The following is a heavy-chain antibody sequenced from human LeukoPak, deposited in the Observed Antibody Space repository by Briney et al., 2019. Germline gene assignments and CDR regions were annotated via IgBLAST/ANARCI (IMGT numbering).Heavy chain of an antibody. CDR3: ANIRFGY. CDR2: ISYSGTT. D-gene: IGHD1-14*01. V-gene: IGHV4-39*07. Sequence: PSETLSLTCTVSGGSISSTSYYWGWIRQPPGKGLEWIGSISYSGTTYYNPSLKSRVTISVDTSKNQFSLKLNSVTAADTALYYCANIRFGYWGQGTLVTVSS. CDR1: GGSISSTSYY. J-gene: IGHJ4*02.